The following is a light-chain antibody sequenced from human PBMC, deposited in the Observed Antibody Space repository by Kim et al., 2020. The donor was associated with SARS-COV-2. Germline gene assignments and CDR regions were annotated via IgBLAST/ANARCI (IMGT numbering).Light chain of an antibody. CDR2: DAS. CDR3: HQYGSSPQT. J-gene: IGKJ1*01. CDR1: QSVGGVY. V-gene: IGKV3-20*01. Sequence: SPGERATLSCRASQSVGGVYSAWYQQKPGQAPRLLIYDASNRAIGVPDRFSGSGSGTDFTLTISRLEPEDFAVYYCHQYGSSPQTFGQWTKVDIK.